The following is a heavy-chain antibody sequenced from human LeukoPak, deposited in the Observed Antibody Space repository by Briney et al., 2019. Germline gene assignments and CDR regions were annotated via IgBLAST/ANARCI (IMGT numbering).Heavy chain of an antibody. CDR2: MSYDGSKE. D-gene: IGHD2-2*01. CDR3: ARSSSTNFYGMDV. CDR1: GFIFRSYA. V-gene: IGHV3-30*03. J-gene: IGHJ6*02. Sequence: PGGSLRLSCAASGFIFRSYAMHWVRQAPGKGLEWVAVMSYDGSKEYYADSVKGRITVSRDTSKNTLYLQMNSLRAEDTAVYYCARSSSTNFYGMDVWGQGTTVTVSS.